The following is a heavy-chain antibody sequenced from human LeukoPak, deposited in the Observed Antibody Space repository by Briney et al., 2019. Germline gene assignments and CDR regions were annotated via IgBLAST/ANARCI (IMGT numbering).Heavy chain of an antibody. J-gene: IGHJ6*03. CDR1: GFTFGSYA. Sequence: GGSLRLSCAASGFTFGSYAMSWVRQAPGKGLEWVSGISAGGGSTYYADAVKGRFTISRDNSKNTMYLQMNSLRAEDTAVYYCAKGYSGSGNYNYYYYLDVWGKGTTVTVSS. D-gene: IGHD3-10*01. CDR2: ISAGGGST. V-gene: IGHV3-23*01. CDR3: AKGYSGSGNYNYYYYLDV.